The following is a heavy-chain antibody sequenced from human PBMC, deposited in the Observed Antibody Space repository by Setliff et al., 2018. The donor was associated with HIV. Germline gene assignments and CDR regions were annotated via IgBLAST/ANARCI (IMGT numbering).Heavy chain of an antibody. Sequence: SETLSLTCTVSGGSMNANHWSWIRQSPGKGPEWIAYIHVSGSTYFNPSLSGRVTISIDTSNNQFSLRLSSVTAADTAVYYCARTGYAFDVWGLGTMVTVSS. CDR1: GGSMNANH. CDR3: ARTGYAFDV. V-gene: IGHV4-59*08. J-gene: IGHJ3*01. CDR2: IHVSGST.